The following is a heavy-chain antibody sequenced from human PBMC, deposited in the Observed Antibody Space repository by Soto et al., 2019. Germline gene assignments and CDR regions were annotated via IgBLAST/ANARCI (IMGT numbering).Heavy chain of an antibody. D-gene: IGHD2-15*01. J-gene: IGHJ5*02. CDR2: IYYSGST. V-gene: IGHV4-31*03. Sequence: QVQLQQSGPGLVKPSQTLSLTCTVSVVSISSGGYYWSWLRQHPGKGLEWIGYIYYSGSTYYNPSLKSRVTIPVDTSKNQFSLKLSSVTAADTAVYDCARAHGYCSGGSCVRWFDPWGQGTLGNGSS. CDR3: ARAHGYCSGGSCVRWFDP. CDR1: VVSISSGGYY.